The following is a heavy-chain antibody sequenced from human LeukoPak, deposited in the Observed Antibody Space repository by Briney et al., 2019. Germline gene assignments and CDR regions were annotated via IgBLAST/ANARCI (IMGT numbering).Heavy chain of an antibody. Sequence: ASVKVSCKASGHTFMNYDVSWVRQAPGQGLEWMGWISAKNGNTNYAQKFQGRVTMTTHSSTNTASMELMSLRSNDTAVYWCASRRSGRGGAAFAIWGQGTMVIVSS. CDR1: GHTFMNYD. CDR3: ASRRSGRGGAAFAI. D-gene: IGHD1-1*01. CDR2: ISAKNGNT. J-gene: IGHJ3*02. V-gene: IGHV1-18*01.